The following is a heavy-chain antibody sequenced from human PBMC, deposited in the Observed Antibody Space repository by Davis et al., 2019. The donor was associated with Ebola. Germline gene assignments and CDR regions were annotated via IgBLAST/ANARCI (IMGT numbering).Heavy chain of an antibody. V-gene: IGHV4-59*12. CDR3: ARARDSSGYYLVY. CDR1: GGSISSYY. Sequence: PSETLSLTCTVSGGSISSYYWNWIRQPPGKGLEWIGYIYYSGSTNYNPSLKSRVTMSVDTSKNQFSLKLSSVTAADTAVYYCARARDSSGYYLVYWGQGTLVTVSS. J-gene: IGHJ4*02. CDR2: IYYSGST. D-gene: IGHD3-22*01.